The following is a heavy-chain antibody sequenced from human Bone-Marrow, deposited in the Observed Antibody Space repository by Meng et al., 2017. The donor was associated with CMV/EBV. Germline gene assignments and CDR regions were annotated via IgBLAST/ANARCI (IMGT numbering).Heavy chain of an antibody. CDR3: ARHGLFGNWFDP. D-gene: IGHD3/OR15-3a*01. J-gene: IGHJ5*02. Sequence: CTVSGGSISISSYYWGWIRQPPGKGLEWIGSIYYSGSTYYNPSLKSRVTISVDTSKNQFSLKLSSVTAADTAVYYCARHGLFGNWFDPWGQGTLVTVSS. CDR1: GGSISISSYY. CDR2: IYYSGST. V-gene: IGHV4-39*01.